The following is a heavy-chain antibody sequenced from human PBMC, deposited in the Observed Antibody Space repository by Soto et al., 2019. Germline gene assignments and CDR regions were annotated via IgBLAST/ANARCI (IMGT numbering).Heavy chain of an antibody. CDR2: INSRGDNT. Sequence: EVQLLESGGGLVQPGGSLRLSCAASGFTFSNHVMSWVRQAPRKGPEWVSSINSRGDNTYYAGSVRGRFTISRDNSKSTLYLQMNSLRAEDTAVYYCGNGLENHYNYDYWGQGTLVTVSS. CDR1: GFTFSNHV. D-gene: IGHD3-16*01. CDR3: GNGLENHYNYDY. J-gene: IGHJ4*02. V-gene: IGHV3-23*01.